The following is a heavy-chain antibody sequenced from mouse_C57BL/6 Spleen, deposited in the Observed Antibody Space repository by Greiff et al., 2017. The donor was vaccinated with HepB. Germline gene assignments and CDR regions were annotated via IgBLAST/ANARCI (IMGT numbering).Heavy chain of an antibody. J-gene: IGHJ2*01. CDR3: VLDYYGSSYGY. D-gene: IGHD1-1*01. Sequence: VQLQESGAELVKPGASVKISCKASGYAFSRYWMNWVKQRPGKGLEWIGQIYPGDGDTNYNGKFKGKATLTADKSSSTAYMQLSSLTSEDSAVYFCVLDYYGSSYGYWGQGTTLTVSS. CDR1: GYAFSRYW. CDR2: IYPGDGDT. V-gene: IGHV1-80*01.